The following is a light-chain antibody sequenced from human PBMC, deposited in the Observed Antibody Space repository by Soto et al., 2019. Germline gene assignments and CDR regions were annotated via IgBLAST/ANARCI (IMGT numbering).Light chain of an antibody. J-gene: IGKJ4*01. V-gene: IGKV1-5*03. CDR2: RAS. CDR1: QSLSSW. CDR3: QQYNSYSVT. Sequence: MTQSPSTLTASVGDRVTLNCRASQSLSSWLAWYQQKPGKAPKLLIYRASSLESGVPARFSGSGSGTEFTLTISSLQPDDFATYYCQQYNSYSVTFGEGTKVDI.